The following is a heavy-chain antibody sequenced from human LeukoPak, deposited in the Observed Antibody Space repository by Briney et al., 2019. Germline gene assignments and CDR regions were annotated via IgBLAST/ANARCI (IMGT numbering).Heavy chain of an antibody. CDR3: ARGSAGFDY. D-gene: IGHD6-13*01. V-gene: IGHV3-74*01. CDR2: INGDGSIT. CDR1: GFTFSSYW. J-gene: IGHJ4*01. Sequence: PGGSQSLFCAASGFTFSSYWVHWVRQAPGKGLVWVSRINGDGSITSYADSVKDRCTISRDNAKNTLYLQMNSLRAEDTAVYYCARGSAGFDYWGHRELFTVSS.